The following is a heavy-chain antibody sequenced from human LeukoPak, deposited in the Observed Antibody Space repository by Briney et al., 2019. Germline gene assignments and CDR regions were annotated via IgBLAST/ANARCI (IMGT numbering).Heavy chain of an antibody. V-gene: IGHV1-24*01. J-gene: IGHJ4*02. D-gene: IGHD6-13*01. CDR3: ANTQIGQQLTDYREAFDY. CDR2: FDPEDGET. CDR1: GYTLTELS. Sequence: ASVKVSCKVSGYTLTELSMHWVQQAPGKGLEWMGGFDPEDGETIYAQKFQGRVTMTEDTSTDTAYMELSSLRSEDTAVYYCANTQIGQQLTDYREAFDYWGQGTLVTVSS.